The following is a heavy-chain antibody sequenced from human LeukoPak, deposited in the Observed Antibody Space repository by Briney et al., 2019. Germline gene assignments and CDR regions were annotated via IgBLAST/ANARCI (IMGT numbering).Heavy chain of an antibody. Sequence: PSETLSLTCTVSGGSISSYYWSWIRQPPGKGLEWIGYIYYSGSTNYNPSLKSRVTISVDTSKNQVSLKLSSVTAADTAVYYCARDLQGVYSYGHPRWFDPWGQGTLVTVSS. J-gene: IGHJ5*02. CDR2: IYYSGST. CDR1: GGSISSYY. CDR3: ARDLQGVYSYGHPRWFDP. V-gene: IGHV4-59*01. D-gene: IGHD5-18*01.